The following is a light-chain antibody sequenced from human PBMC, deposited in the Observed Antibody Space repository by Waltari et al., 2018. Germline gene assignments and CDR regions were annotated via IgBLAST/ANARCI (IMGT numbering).Light chain of an antibody. CDR3: SSYTSSSRYV. Sequence: QSALTQPPSVSRSPGPSITSSCTGTTRQLGGYDYLSWYQQHPGKAPKLMIYDVSKRPSGVSNRFSGSKSGNTASLTISGLQAEDEADYYCSSYTSSSRYVFGTGTKVTVL. CDR1: TRQLGGYDY. V-gene: IGLV2-14*03. J-gene: IGLJ1*01. CDR2: DVS.